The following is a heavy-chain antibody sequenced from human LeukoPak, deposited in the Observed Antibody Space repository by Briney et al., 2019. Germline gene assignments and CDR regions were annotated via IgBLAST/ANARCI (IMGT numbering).Heavy chain of an antibody. CDR3: ARVLGLDHDY. V-gene: IGHV3-21*01. D-gene: IGHD1-7*01. CDR2: ISSSSSYI. CDR1: GFTFSSYS. J-gene: IGHJ4*02. Sequence: GGSLRLSCAASGFTFSSYSMNWVRQAPGRGLEWVSSISSSSSYIYYADSVKGRFTISRDNAKNSLYLQMNSLRAEDTAVYYCARVLGLDHDYWGRGTLVTVSS.